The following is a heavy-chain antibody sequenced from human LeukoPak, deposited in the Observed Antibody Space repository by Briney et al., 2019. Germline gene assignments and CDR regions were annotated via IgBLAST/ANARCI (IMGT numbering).Heavy chain of an antibody. Sequence: PGGSLRLSCAASGFTFSSYGMHWVRQAPGKGLEWVAFIRYDGSNKYYADSVKGRFTISRDNSKNTLYLQMNSLRAEDTAVYYCAKDQVTHHGPGDYWGQGTLVTVSS. V-gene: IGHV3-30*02. J-gene: IGHJ4*02. D-gene: IGHD2-21*02. CDR3: AKDQVTHHGPGDY. CDR2: IRYDGSNK. CDR1: GFTFSSYG.